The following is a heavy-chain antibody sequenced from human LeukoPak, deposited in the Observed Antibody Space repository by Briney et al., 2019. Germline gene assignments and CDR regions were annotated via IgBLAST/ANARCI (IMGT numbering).Heavy chain of an antibody. D-gene: IGHD4-17*01. J-gene: IGHJ3*02. CDR1: GFTFTGYY. V-gene: IGHV1-2*06. Sequence: ASVKVSCKASGFTFTGYYMHWVRQAPGQGLEWMGRINPNSGGTNYAQKFQGRVTMTRDTSISTACMELSRLRSDDTAVYCCAREFYGAFDIWAKGQWSPSLQ. CDR2: INPNSGGT. CDR3: AREFYGAFDI.